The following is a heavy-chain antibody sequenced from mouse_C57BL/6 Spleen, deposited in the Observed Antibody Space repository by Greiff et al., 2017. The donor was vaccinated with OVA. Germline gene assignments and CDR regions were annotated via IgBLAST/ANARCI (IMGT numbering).Heavy chain of an antibody. CDR1: GYTFTSYW. Sequence: QVQLKQPGTELVKPGASVKLSCKASGYTFTSYWMHWVKQRPGQGLEWIGNINPSNGGTNYNEKFKSKATLTVDKSSSTAYMQLSSLTSEDSAVYYCARCAPYWDYAMDYWGQGTSVTVAS. CDR3: ARCAPYWDYAMDY. D-gene: IGHD4-1*01. CDR2: INPSNGGT. J-gene: IGHJ4*01. V-gene: IGHV1-53*01.